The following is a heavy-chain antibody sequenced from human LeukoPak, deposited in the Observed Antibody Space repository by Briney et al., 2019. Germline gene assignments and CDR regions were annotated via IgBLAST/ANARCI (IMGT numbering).Heavy chain of an antibody. Sequence: PSETLSLTCTVSGGSISSSSYSWGWIRQPPGKGLEWIGSIYYSGSTYYNPSLKSRVTISVDTSKNQFPLKLSSVTAADTAAYYCARADIVVVPAAQGWFDPWGQGTLVTVSS. CDR2: IYYSGST. J-gene: IGHJ5*02. CDR1: GGSISSSSYS. V-gene: IGHV4-39*06. CDR3: ARADIVVVPAAQGWFDP. D-gene: IGHD2-2*01.